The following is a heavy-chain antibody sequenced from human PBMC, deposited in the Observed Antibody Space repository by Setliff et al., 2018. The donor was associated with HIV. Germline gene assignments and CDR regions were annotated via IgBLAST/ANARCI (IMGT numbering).Heavy chain of an antibody. CDR1: GFSMSNFYY. J-gene: IGHJ4*02. CDR3: TRRDVSPLWFGQFDY. Sequence: PSETLSLTCDVSGFSMSNFYYWGWIRQPPGKGLEWIGSVYHRGETYYKPSLKGRVTISIDSSKSQISLSVTSVTAADTAVYYCTRRDVSPLWFGQFDYWGQGILVTVSS. CDR2: VYHRGET. D-gene: IGHD3-10*01. V-gene: IGHV4-38-2*01.